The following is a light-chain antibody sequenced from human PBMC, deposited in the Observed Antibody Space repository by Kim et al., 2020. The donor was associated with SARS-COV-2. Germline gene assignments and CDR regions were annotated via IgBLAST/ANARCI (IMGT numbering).Light chain of an antibody. J-gene: IGKJ4*02. CDR1: QDISNY. V-gene: IGKV1-33*01. CDR3: QLKVKLPT. Sequence: DIQMTQSPSSLSASVGDRVTITCQASQDISNYLNWYQQKPGKAPKLLIYDASNLETGVPSRFSGSGSGTDFTFTISSLQPEDIATYDCQLKVKLPTFGGGTK. CDR2: DAS.